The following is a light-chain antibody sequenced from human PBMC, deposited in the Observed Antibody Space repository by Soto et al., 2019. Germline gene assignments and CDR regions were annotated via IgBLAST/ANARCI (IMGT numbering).Light chain of an antibody. J-gene: IGLJ2*01. CDR1: SSDVGGYNL. Sequence: QSVLTQPASVSGSPGQSITISCTGTSSDVGGYNLVSWYHQHPGKTPKLIIYEASKRPPGVSNRFSACTSGNTASLTISGLQAEDESDYYCCSYAGSNTVVFGGGTKLTVL. CDR2: EAS. V-gene: IGLV2-23*01. CDR3: CSYAGSNTVV.